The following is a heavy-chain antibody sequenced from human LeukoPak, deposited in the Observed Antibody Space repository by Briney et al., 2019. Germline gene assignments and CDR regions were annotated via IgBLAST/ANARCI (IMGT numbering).Heavy chain of an antibody. CDR1: GFTFSSYW. Sequence: PGGSLRLSCAASGFTFSSYWMHWVRQAPGKGLVWVSRINSDGSTTTYADSVKGRFTISRDNAKDTLYLQMTSLRAEDTAVYYCARATYYHDSSGYRAIYYFDYWGQGTLVTVSS. CDR2: INSDGSTT. D-gene: IGHD3-22*01. CDR3: ARATYYHDSSGYRAIYYFDY. J-gene: IGHJ4*02. V-gene: IGHV3-74*01.